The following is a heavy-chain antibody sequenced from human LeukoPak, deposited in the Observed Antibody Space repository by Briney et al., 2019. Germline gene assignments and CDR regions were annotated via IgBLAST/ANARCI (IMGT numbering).Heavy chain of an antibody. Sequence: ASVKVSCKVSGYTFTGYYMHWVRQAPGQGLEWMGWINPNSGGTNYAQKFQGWVTMTRDTSISTAYMELSRLRSDDTAVYYCARVAARYCSSTSCYGPFDYWGQGTLVTVSS. V-gene: IGHV1-2*04. J-gene: IGHJ4*02. CDR2: INPNSGGT. D-gene: IGHD2-2*01. CDR3: ARVAARYCSSTSCYGPFDY. CDR1: GYTFTGYY.